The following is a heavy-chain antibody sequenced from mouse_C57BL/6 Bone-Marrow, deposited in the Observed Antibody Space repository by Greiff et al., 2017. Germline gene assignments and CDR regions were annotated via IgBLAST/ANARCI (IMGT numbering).Heavy chain of an antibody. J-gene: IGHJ3*01. CDR3: VKASYGYDVGASWFAY. CDR2: IRNKANGYTT. Sequence: EVKVVESGGGLVQPGDSLRLSCAASGFTFTDYYMSWVRQPPGKAPEWLALIRNKANGYTTEYTASVKGRFTISRDNSQNILYLQMNTLRAEDSATYYCVKASYGYDVGASWFAYWGQGTLVTVSA. D-gene: IGHD2-2*01. V-gene: IGHV7-4*04. CDR1: GFTFTDYY.